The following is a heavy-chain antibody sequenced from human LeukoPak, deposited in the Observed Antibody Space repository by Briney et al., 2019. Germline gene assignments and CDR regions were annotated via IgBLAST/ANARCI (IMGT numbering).Heavy chain of an antibody. CDR3: ARGGAHGMDV. Sequence: GSLRLSCAASGFIFSDYYMSWIRQAPGKGLEWVSYLSGTSDTIDYADSVKGRFTISRDNAKNSVFLQMNSLRGEDTALYYCARGGAHGMDVWGQGTTVTVSS. D-gene: IGHD1-26*01. J-gene: IGHJ6*02. V-gene: IGHV3-11*01. CDR2: LSGTSDTI. CDR1: GFIFSDYY.